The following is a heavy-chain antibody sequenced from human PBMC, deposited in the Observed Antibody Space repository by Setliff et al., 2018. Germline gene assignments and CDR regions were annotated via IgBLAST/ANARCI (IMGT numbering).Heavy chain of an antibody. D-gene: IGHD2-8*01. CDR3: SRLVRYCTTRACRTATGAEI. CDR2: ISVYSGNT. CDR1: GYTFTSSG. J-gene: IGHJ4*02. Sequence: GASVKVSCKASGYTFTSSGITWVRQAPGQGLEWMGWISVYSGNTNYAQKLQGRVTMTTDTSTTTAFLELKRLTLDDTTVYYCSRLVRYCTTRACRTATGAEIWGQGTLVTVSS. V-gene: IGHV1-18*01.